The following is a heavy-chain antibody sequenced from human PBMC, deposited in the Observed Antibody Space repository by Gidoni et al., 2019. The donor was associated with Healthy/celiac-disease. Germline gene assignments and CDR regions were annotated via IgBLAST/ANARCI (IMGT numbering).Heavy chain of an antibody. Sequence: QVQLQESGPGLVKPSETLSLTCTVSGGSISSYYWSWIRQPPGKGLEWIGYIYYSGSTNYNPSLKSRVTISVDTSKNQFSLKLSSVTAADTAVYYCARGPFVWLFDYWGQGTLVTVSS. J-gene: IGHJ4*02. CDR1: GGSISSYY. D-gene: IGHD2-8*01. CDR3: ARGPFVWLFDY. CDR2: IYYSGST. V-gene: IGHV4-59*01.